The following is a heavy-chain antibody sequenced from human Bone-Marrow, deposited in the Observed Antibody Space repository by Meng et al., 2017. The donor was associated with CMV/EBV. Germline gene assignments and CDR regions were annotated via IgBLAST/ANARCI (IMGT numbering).Heavy chain of an antibody. CDR2: INHSGST. CDR1: GGSFSGYY. J-gene: IGHJ6*02. CDR3: ARDRIVVVPAAIPYSSSAHYYYGMDV. V-gene: IGHV4-34*01. D-gene: IGHD2-2*01. Sequence: SETLSLTCAVYGGSFSGYYWSWIRQPPGKGLEWIGEINHSGSTNYNPSLKSRVTISVDTSKNQFSLKLSSVTAADTAVYYCARDRIVVVPAAIPYSSSAHYYYGMDVWRQGTTVTVSS.